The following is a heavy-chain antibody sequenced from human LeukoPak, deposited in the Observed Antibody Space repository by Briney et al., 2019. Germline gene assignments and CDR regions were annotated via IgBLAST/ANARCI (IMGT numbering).Heavy chain of an antibody. J-gene: IGHJ3*02. D-gene: IGHD6-13*01. CDR3: ARVWYSSSWYDAFAI. CDR2: ISSSSSTI. Sequence: PGGSLRLSCAASGFTFSSYSMNWVRQGPGKGLEWVSYISSSSSTIYYADSVKGRFTISRDNAKNSLYLQMNSLRAEDTAVYYCARVWYSSSWYDAFAIWGQGTMVTVSS. V-gene: IGHV3-48*01. CDR1: GFTFSSYS.